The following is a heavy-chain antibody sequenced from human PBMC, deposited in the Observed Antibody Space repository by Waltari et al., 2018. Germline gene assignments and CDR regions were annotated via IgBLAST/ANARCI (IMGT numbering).Heavy chain of an antibody. V-gene: IGHV3-23*01. J-gene: IGHJ4*02. CDR2: ISGSGGSP. Sequence: EVQLLESGGGLVQPGGSLRLYCAASGFTLSSYAMSWVRRAPGTGLEWVSAISGSGGSPYYADSVKGRFTISRDNSKNTLYLQMNSLRAEDTAVYYCAKVPANYYDSSGYPPVDYWGQGTLVTVSS. CDR3: AKVPANYYDSSGYPPVDY. CDR1: GFTLSSYA. D-gene: IGHD3-22*01.